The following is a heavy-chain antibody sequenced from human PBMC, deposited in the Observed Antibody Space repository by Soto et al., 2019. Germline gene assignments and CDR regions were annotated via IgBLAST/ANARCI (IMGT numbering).Heavy chain of an antibody. D-gene: IGHD3-10*01. J-gene: IGHJ4*02. V-gene: IGHV3-23*01. CDR2: ISGSGGST. CDR3: ARGEYGSATSYTYFDY. CDR1: GFTFRSYG. Sequence: GGSLRLSCAASGFTFRSYGMSWVRQASGKGLEWVSAISGSGGSTNYADSVKGRFTISRDNSKNTLYLQMNNLRAEDTAVYYCARGEYGSATSYTYFDYWGQGALVTVSS.